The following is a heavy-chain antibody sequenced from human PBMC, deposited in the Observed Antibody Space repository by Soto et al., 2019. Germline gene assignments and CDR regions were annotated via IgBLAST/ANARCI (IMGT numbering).Heavy chain of an antibody. CDR3: ARAEPIVVVPAADWFDP. V-gene: IGHV3-21*01. Sequence: TGGSLRLSCAASGFTFSSYSMNWVRQAPGKGLEWVSSISSSSSYIYYADSVKGRFTISRDNAKNSLYLQMNSLRAEDTAVYYCARAEPIVVVPAADWFDPWGQGTLVTVSS. D-gene: IGHD2-2*01. J-gene: IGHJ5*02. CDR2: ISSSSSYI. CDR1: GFTFSSYS.